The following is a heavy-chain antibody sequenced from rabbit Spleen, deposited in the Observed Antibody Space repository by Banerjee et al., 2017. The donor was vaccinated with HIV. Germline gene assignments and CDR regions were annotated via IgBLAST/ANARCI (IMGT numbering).Heavy chain of an antibody. CDR1: GFSFSSSYY. V-gene: IGHV1S40*01. D-gene: IGHD1-1*01. J-gene: IGHJ4*01. Sequence: QSLEESGGDLVKPGASLTLTCTASGFSFSSSYYMCWVRQAPGKGLEWIACIYARSSGETYYASWAKGRFTISKTSSTTVTLQMTSLTAADTAAYFCARECDSTSSVWDLWGQGTLVTVS. CDR2: IYARSSGET. CDR3: ARECDSTSSVWDL.